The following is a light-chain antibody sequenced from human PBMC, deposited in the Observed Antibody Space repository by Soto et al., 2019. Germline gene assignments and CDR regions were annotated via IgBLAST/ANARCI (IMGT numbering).Light chain of an antibody. CDR1: SSDVGGYNY. CDR2: EVS. CDR3: SSYTSSSTPVV. J-gene: IGLJ2*01. Sequence: QAVVTQPASVSGSPGQSITISCTGTSSDVGGYNYVSWYQQHPGKAPKLMIYEVSNRPSGVSNRFSGSKSGSTASLTISGLQAEDEADYYCSSYTSSSTPVVFGGGTKLTVL. V-gene: IGLV2-14*01.